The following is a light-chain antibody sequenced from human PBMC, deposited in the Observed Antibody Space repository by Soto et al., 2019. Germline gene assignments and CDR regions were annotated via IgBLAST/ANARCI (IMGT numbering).Light chain of an antibody. CDR2: ENN. CDR3: GTWDGSLSSGV. CDR1: SSNIGNNY. Sequence: QSVLTQPPSVSAAPGQKVTISCSGGSSNIGNNYVSWYQQLPGTAPKLLIYENNKRPSGIPDRFSASKSGTSATLGITGLQSGDEADYYCGTWDGSLSSGVFGGGTKLTVL. J-gene: IGLJ3*02. V-gene: IGLV1-51*02.